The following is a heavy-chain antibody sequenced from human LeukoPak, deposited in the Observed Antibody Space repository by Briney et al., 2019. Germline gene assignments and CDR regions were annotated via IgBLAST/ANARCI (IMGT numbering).Heavy chain of an antibody. J-gene: IGHJ4*02. Sequence: GASVKVSCKASGYTFTGYYMHWVRQAPGQGLEWMGWINPNSGGTNYAQKFQGRVTMTRVTSTSTVYMELSSLRSEDTAVYYCATPVDYGSGSYYNGYYYWGQGTLVTVSS. CDR3: ATPVDYGSGSYYNGYYY. CDR1: GYTFTGYY. CDR2: INPNSGGT. D-gene: IGHD3-10*01. V-gene: IGHV1-2*02.